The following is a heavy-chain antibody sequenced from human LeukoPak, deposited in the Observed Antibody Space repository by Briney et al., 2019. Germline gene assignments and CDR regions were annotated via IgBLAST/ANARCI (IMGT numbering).Heavy chain of an antibody. CDR2: IYYSGST. J-gene: IGHJ5*02. V-gene: IGHV4-59*01. D-gene: IGHD2-2*01. CDR3: ARGNCGGYCSSTSGANWFDP. Sequence: SETLSLTCTVSGGSISTFYWSWIRQPPGKGLEWIGFIYYSGSTNYNPSLKSRVTISVDTSKNQFSLKLSSVTAADTAVYYCARGNCGGYCSSTSGANWFDPWGQGTLVTVSS. CDR1: GGSISTFY.